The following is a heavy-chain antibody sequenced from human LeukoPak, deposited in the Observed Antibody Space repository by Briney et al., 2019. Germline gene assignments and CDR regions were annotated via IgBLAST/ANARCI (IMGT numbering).Heavy chain of an antibody. Sequence: PSETLSLTCAVSGYSISSGYYWGWIRQPPGKGLEWIGSIYHSGSTYYNPSLKSRVTISVDTSKNQFSLKLSSVTAADTAVYYCARDSWGGYYMGNWSDPWGQGTLVTVSS. CDR2: IYHSGST. CDR1: GYSISSGYY. D-gene: IGHD3-3*01. V-gene: IGHV4-38-2*02. CDR3: ARDSWGGYYMGNWSDP. J-gene: IGHJ5*02.